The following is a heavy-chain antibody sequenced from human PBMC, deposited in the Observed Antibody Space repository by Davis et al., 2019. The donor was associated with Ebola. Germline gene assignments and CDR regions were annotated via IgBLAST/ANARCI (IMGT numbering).Heavy chain of an antibody. J-gene: IGHJ4*02. CDR2: IIPIFGTA. CDR3: AREGGSSYLIDY. Sequence: SVKVSCKASGGTFSSYAISWVRQAPGQGLEWMGGIIPIFGTANYAQKFQGRVTITADESTSTAYMELRSLRSDDTAVYYCAREGGSSYLIDYWGQGTLVTVSS. V-gene: IGHV1-69*13. D-gene: IGHD6-6*01. CDR1: GGTFSSYA.